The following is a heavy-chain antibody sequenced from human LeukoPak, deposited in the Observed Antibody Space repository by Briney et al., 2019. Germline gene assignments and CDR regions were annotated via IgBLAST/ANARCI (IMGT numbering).Heavy chain of an antibody. CDR2: IIPILGIA. J-gene: IGHJ5*02. V-gene: IGHV1-69*04. D-gene: IGHD6-13*01. CDR3: ARDDMYSSSWYWFDP. Sequence: SVKVSCKASGGTFSSYASSWVRQAPGQGLEWMGRIIPILGIANYAQKFQGRVTITADKSTSTAYMELSSLRSEDTAVYYCARDDMYSSSWYWFDPWGQGTLVTVSS. CDR1: GGTFSSYA.